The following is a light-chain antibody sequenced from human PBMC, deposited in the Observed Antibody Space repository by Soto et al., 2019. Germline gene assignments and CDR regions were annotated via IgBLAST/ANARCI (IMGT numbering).Light chain of an antibody. CDR1: RSVSSS. CDR3: QQYYTWPRGT. Sequence: EIVLTQSPGTLSLSPRGRATLSCRAIRSVSSSFLAWYQQKPGQAPRLLIYGASTRVTGIPTRFSGSGSGTEFTLTISSLQSEDFGVYYCQQYYTWPRGTFGQGTKVDIK. J-gene: IGKJ1*01. CDR2: GAS. V-gene: IGKV3-15*01.